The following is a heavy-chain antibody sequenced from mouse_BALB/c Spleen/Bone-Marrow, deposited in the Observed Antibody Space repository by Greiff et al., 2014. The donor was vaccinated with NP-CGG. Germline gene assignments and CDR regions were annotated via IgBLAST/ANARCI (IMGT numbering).Heavy chain of an antibody. V-gene: IGHV1-9*01. CDR3: ARSTGTWDY. D-gene: IGHD4-1*02. CDR1: GYTFSSYW. Sequence: VQRVESGAELMKPGASVKISCKATGYTFSSYWIEWVKQRPGHGLEWIGEILPGSGSTNYNEKFKAKATFTADTSSNTAYMQLSSLTSEDSAVYYCARSTGTWDYWGQGTTLTVSS. J-gene: IGHJ2*01. CDR2: ILPGSGST.